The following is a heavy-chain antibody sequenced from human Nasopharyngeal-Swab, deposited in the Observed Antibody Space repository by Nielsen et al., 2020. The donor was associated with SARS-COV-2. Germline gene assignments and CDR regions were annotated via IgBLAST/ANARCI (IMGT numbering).Heavy chain of an antibody. CDR2: IRSKAYGGTT. CDR3: TRGFDP. J-gene: IGHJ5*02. CDR1: GFTFSSYA. V-gene: IGHV3-49*04. Sequence: GESLKISCAASGFTFSSYAISWVRQAPGKGLEWVGFIRSKAYGGTTEYAASVKGRFTISRDDSKSIAYLQMNSLKTEDTAVYYCTRGFDPWGQGTLVTVSS.